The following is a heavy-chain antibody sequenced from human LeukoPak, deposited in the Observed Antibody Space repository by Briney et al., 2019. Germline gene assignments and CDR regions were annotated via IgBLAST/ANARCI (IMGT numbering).Heavy chain of an antibody. CDR3: GKARGYSYGTEY. CDR1: GFTFTSHA. Sequence: GGSLRLSCEASGFTFTSHAMNWLRQAPGKGLEWVSSTTATGGTTYYADSVKGRFTISRDNSKNMLYLQMDSLRVEDTAVYYCGKARGYSYGTEYWGQGTLVTVPS. D-gene: IGHD5-18*01. V-gene: IGHV3-23*01. J-gene: IGHJ4*02. CDR2: TTATGGTT.